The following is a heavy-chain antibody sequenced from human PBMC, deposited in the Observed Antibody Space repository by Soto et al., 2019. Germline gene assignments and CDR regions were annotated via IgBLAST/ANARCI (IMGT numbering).Heavy chain of an antibody. CDR1: GGSISSSAYS. Sequence: SETLSLTCSVSGGSISSSAYSWDWIRQPPGKGLEWIGSISYSGSTYYNPSLNSRVTISVDPSKNQLSLKLSSVTAADTALYYCASYPSSRWYFHYYGIDVWGQGTTVTVYS. J-gene: IGHJ6*02. CDR3: ASYPSSRWYFHYYGIDV. D-gene: IGHD6-13*01. CDR2: ISYSGST. V-gene: IGHV4-39*01.